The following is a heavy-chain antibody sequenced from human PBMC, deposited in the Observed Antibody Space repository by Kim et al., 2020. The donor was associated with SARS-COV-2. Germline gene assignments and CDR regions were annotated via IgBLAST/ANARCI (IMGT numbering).Heavy chain of an antibody. Sequence: GGSLRLSCAASGFNFGTSWMNWVRQAPGKGLEWVANIAPDGRKFYVDSVTGRFTISRDNAKNSLSLQMDGLRVEDTAVYYCTRVSRVEAGDYWGQGTLVTVSS. CDR3: TRVSRVEAGDY. CDR2: IAPDGRK. J-gene: IGHJ4*02. CDR1: GFNFGTSW. D-gene: IGHD6-19*01. V-gene: IGHV3-7*01.